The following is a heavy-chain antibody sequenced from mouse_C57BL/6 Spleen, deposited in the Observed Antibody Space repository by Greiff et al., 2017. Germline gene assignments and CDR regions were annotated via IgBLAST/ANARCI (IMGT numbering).Heavy chain of an antibody. V-gene: IGHV1-82*01. CDR1: GYAFSSSW. CDR2: IYPGDGDT. D-gene: IGHD2-3*01. J-gene: IGHJ2*01. Sequence: QVQLQQSGPELVKPGASVTISCKASGYAFSSSWLNWVKQRPGKGLEWIGRIYPGDGDTNYNGKFKGKATLTADKSSSTAYMQLSSLTSEDSAVYFCARSGDGYWGQGTTRTVSS. CDR3: ARSGDGY.